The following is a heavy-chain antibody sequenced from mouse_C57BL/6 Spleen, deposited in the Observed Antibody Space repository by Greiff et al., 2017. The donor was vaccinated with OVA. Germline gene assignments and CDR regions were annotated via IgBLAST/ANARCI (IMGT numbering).Heavy chain of an antibody. CDR2: IDPNSGGT. Sequence: QVQLQQPGAELVKPGASVKLSCKASGYTFTSYWMHWVKQRPGRGLKWIGRIDPNSGGTKYNEKFKSKATLTVDKPSSTAYMQLSSLTSEDSAVYYCARERELGPYFDYWGQGTTLTVSS. V-gene: IGHV1-72*01. CDR3: ARERELGPYFDY. J-gene: IGHJ2*01. CDR1: GYTFTSYW. D-gene: IGHD4-1*01.